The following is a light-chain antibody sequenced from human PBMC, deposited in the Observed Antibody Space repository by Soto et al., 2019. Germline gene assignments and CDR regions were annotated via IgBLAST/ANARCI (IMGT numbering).Light chain of an antibody. CDR2: EVN. Sequence: QSALTQPPSASGSPGQSVAISCTGTSSDVGGYNYVSWYQQHPGKAPKLMIYEVNKRPSGVSNRFSGSKSGNTASLTISGLQAEDEADYYCSSYASSNTVLFGGGTKLTVL. V-gene: IGLV2-8*01. CDR3: SSYASSNTVL. J-gene: IGLJ2*01. CDR1: SSDVGGYNY.